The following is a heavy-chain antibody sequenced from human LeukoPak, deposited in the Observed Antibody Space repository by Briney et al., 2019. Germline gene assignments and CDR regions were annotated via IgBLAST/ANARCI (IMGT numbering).Heavy chain of an antibody. CDR1: GYTFSTYD. CDR3: ARAKRGGNLFDY. J-gene: IGHJ4*02. Sequence: ASVKVSCKASGYTFSTYDINWVRQATGQGLEWMGWMNPNSGNTGYAQKFQGRVIMTRNTSINTAYMELSSLRSEDTAVYYCARAKRGGNLFDYWGQGTLVTVSS. CDR2: MNPNSGNT. V-gene: IGHV1-8*01. D-gene: IGHD4-23*01.